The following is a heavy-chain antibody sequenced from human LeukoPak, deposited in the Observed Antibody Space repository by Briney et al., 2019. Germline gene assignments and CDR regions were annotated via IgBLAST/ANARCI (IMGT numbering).Heavy chain of an antibody. J-gene: IGHJ3*02. D-gene: IGHD6-6*01. Sequence: SETLSVTRTVSGGSSSSYYWSWIRQPPGKGLEWIGYIYYSGSTNYNPSLKSRVTISVDTSKNQFSLKLSSVTAADTAVYYCARLSIAASDALEIWGQGTMVTVSS. CDR3: ARLSIAASDALEI. CDR1: GGSSSSYY. CDR2: IYYSGST. V-gene: IGHV4-59*08.